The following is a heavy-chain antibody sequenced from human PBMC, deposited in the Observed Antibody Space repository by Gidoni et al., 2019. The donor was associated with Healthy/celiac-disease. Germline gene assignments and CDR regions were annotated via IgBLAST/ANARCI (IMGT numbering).Heavy chain of an antibody. CDR3: ARDSAYYYDSSGQSNDY. CDR1: GFTFSRYW. D-gene: IGHD3-22*01. J-gene: IGHJ4*02. Sequence: EVQLVESGGGLVQPGGSLRLSCAASGFTFSRYWMSWVRQAPGKGLEWVANIKQDGSEKYYVDSVKGRFTISRDNAKNSLYLQMNSLRAEDTAVYYCARDSAYYYDSSGQSNDYWGQGTLVTVSS. V-gene: IGHV3-7*01. CDR2: IKQDGSEK.